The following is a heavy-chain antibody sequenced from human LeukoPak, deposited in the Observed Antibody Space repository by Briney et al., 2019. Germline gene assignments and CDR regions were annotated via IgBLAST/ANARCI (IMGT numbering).Heavy chain of an antibody. Sequence: GGSLRLSCAASGFTFSDYYMSWIRQAPGKGLEWVSYISSSGSTIYYADSVKGRFTISRDNAKNSLYLQMNSLRAEDTAVYSCPTDVNVVVRCAMGGQLLSWGQGTLVTASS. CDR2: ISSSGSTI. D-gene: IGHD2-2*01. V-gene: IGHV3-11*04. CDR3: PTDVNVVVRCAMGGQLLS. CDR1: GFTFSDYY. J-gene: IGHJ5*02.